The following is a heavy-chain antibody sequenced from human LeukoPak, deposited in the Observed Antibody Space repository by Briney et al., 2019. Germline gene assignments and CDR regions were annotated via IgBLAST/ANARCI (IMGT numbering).Heavy chain of an antibody. CDR2: IKDDGSDK. J-gene: IGHJ4*02. Sequence: GGSLRLSCGTSGSTFSDSWMSWFRQAPGQGLEGVARIKDDGSDKYYLDSVRGRFTISRDNAEDSLYLQLDDLRAEDTAVFYCARHLLRGQNFDYWGQGTLVTVSS. CDR3: ARHLLRGQNFDY. CDR1: GSTFSDSW. V-gene: IGHV3-7*01.